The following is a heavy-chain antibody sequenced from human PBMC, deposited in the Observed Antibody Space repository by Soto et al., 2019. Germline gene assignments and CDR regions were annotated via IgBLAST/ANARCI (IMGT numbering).Heavy chain of an antibody. V-gene: IGHV3-48*03. J-gene: IGHJ4*02. CDR1: GFTFSSFE. Sequence: GSLRLSCAASGFTFSSFEMNWVRQAPGKGLEWLSYISSSADTIYYADSVRGRFTTSRDNAKNSLSLQMNSLRGEDTAIYYCARGHGYRTGWYSDYWGQGTLVTVSS. CDR3: ARGHGYRTGWYSDY. CDR2: ISSSADTI. D-gene: IGHD6-19*01.